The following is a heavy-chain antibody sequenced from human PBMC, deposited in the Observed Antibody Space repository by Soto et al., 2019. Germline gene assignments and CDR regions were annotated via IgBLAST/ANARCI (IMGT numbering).Heavy chain of an antibody. CDR2: ISWNSGSI. CDR3: AKANLKPVDTAIPGFPPRPQKYGMDV. CDR1: GFIFSSYG. V-gene: IGHV3-9*01. D-gene: IGHD5-18*01. J-gene: IGHJ6*01. Sequence: PGGSLRLSCAASGFIFSSYGMHWVRQAPGKGLEWVSGISWNSGSIGYADSVKGRFTISRDNAKNSLYLQMNSLRAEDTALCYCAKANLKPVDTAIPGFPPRPQKYGMDVWGQGTTVTVSS.